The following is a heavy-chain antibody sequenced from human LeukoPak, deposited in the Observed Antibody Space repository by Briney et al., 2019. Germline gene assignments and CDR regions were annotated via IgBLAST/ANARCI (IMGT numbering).Heavy chain of an antibody. J-gene: IGHJ4*02. Sequence: GESLKVSCKASGYTFTGYYMHWVRQAPGQGLEWMGWINPNSGATLYAQKFQGRVTMTRDTSINTAYMELSSLRSDDTAAYYCTRAKRVIFDYWGQGTLVTVSS. CDR1: GYTFTGYY. CDR3: TRAKRVIFDY. D-gene: IGHD1-1*01. V-gene: IGHV1-2*02. CDR2: INPNSGAT.